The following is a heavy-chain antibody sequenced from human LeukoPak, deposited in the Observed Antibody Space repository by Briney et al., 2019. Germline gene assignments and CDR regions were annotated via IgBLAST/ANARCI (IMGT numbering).Heavy chain of an antibody. D-gene: IGHD2-21*02. Sequence: SETLSLTCAVSGGSVSSGSYYWSWIRQPPGKGLEWIGYIYYSGSTNYNPSLKSRVTISVDTSKNQFSLKLSSVTAADTAVYYCARQVTAVDAFDIWGQGTMVTVSS. J-gene: IGHJ3*02. V-gene: IGHV4-61*01. CDR1: GGSVSSGSYY. CDR2: IYYSGST. CDR3: ARQVTAVDAFDI.